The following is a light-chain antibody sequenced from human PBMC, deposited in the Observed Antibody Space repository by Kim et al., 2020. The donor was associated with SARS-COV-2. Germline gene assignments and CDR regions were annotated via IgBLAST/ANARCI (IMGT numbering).Light chain of an antibody. Sequence: ELTQPPSASGTPGQTVTISCSGRRSNVGNNPVTWFQQVPGTAPKLLMSNDNQRPSGVPDRFSASKSGTSASLAISGLQSEDEAVYYCGSWDDSLSGRVFGGGTQLTFL. J-gene: IGLJ3*02. CDR3: GSWDDSLSGRV. V-gene: IGLV1-44*01. CDR2: NDN. CDR1: RSNVGNNP.